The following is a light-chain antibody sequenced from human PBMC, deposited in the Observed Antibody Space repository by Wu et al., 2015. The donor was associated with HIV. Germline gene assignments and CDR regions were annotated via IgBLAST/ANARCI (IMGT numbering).Light chain of an antibody. CDR2: DAS. Sequence: AIQLTQSPSSLPASIGDRVNITCRASQDIFTYLAWYQQTPGKAPRVLIYDASTLQSGVSSRFSGSGSGADFTLTISGLQREDFAVYFCQQLNSFPLTFGQGSRLEI. J-gene: IGKJ5*01. V-gene: IGKV1-13*02. CDR1: QDIFTY. CDR3: QQLNSFPLT.